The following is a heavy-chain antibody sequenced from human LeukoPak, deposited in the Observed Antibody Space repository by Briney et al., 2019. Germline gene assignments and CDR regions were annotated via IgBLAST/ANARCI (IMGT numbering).Heavy chain of an antibody. CDR2: IYSGGST. V-gene: IGHV3-53*04. Sequence: GGSLRLSCAASGFTVSSKYMSWVRQAPGKGLEWVSVIYSGGSTYYADSVKGRFTISRHNSKNTLYLQMNSLRAEDTAVYYCARGLYDSSGCKDDYWGQGTLVTVSS. J-gene: IGHJ4*02. CDR1: GFTVSSKY. D-gene: IGHD3-22*01. CDR3: ARGLYDSSGCKDDY.